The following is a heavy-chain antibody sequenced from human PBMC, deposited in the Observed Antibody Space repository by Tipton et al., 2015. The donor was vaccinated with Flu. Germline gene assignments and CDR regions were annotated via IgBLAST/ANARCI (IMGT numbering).Heavy chain of an antibody. CDR2: IRHDGSSQ. Sequence: SGFSFSDYAVHWVRRAPGKGLEWVTFIRHDGSSQYYADSVKGRFTISRDNSKNTLYLQMNSLRAEDTAVYYCAKGPRDYYDSSGSFWGQGTLVTVSS. CDR1: GFSFSDYA. CDR3: AKGPRDYYDSSGSF. J-gene: IGHJ4*02. D-gene: IGHD3-22*01. V-gene: IGHV3-30*02.